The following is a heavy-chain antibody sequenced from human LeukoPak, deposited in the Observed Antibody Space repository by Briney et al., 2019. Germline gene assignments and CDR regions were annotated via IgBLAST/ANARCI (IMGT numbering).Heavy chain of an antibody. CDR2: IYYSGST. Sequence: PSETLSLTCTVSGGSISSYYWSWIRQPPGKGLEGIGYIYYSGSTNYNPSLKSRVTISVDTSKNQFSLKLSSVTAADTAVYYCARLPYYYGMDVWGQGPTVTVSS. J-gene: IGHJ6*02. CDR3: ARLPYYYGMDV. CDR1: GGSISSYY. V-gene: IGHV4-59*08.